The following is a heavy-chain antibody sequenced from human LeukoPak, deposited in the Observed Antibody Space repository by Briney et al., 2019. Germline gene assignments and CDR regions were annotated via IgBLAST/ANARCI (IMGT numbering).Heavy chain of an antibody. V-gene: IGHV4-39*01. CDR1: GGSISSSSYY. CDR2: IYYSGST. D-gene: IGHD3-22*01. J-gene: IGHJ4*02. CDR3: ASTTYYYDSSGEVYYFDY. Sequence: SETLSLTCTVSGGSISSSSYYWGWIRQPPGKGLEWIGSIYYSGSTYYNPSLKSRVTISVDTSKNQFSLKLSSVTAADTAVYYCASTTYYYDSSGEVYYFDYWGQGTLVTVSS.